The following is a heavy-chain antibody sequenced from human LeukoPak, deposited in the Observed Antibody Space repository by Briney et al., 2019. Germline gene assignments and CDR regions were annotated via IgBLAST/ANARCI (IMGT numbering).Heavy chain of an antibody. Sequence: ASVKVSCKASGGTLSSYAISWVRQAPGQGLEWMGGIIPIFGTANYAQKFQGRVTITTDESTSTAYMELSSLRSEDTAVYYCARDRKWGSSWQKYWYFDLWGRGTLVTVSS. J-gene: IGHJ2*01. CDR2: IIPIFGTA. CDR1: GGTLSSYA. CDR3: ARDRKWGSSWQKYWYFDL. D-gene: IGHD6-13*01. V-gene: IGHV1-69*05.